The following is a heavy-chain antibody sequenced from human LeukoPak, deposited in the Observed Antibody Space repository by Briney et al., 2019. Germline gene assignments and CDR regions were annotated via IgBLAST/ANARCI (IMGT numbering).Heavy chain of an antibody. CDR2: ISYDGKNM. D-gene: IGHD3-9*01. Sequence: GGSLRLSCAASGFTFSSYGLHWVRQAPGKGLEWVAVISYDGKNMYYADSVKGRFTISRDNSQNTLYLPMSSLRVEDTAVYYCASYDILTGYHSPFDYWGQGSLVTVSS. V-gene: IGHV3-30*03. CDR3: ASYDILTGYHSPFDY. CDR1: GFTFSSYG. J-gene: IGHJ4*02.